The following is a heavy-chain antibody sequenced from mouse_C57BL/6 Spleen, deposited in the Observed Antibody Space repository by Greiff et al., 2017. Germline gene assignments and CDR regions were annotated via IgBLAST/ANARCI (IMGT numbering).Heavy chain of an antibody. J-gene: IGHJ2*01. CDR1: GYTFTSYW. CDR2: IDPSDSYT. V-gene: IGHV1-69*01. CDR3: ARYEAFSNPYYIDY. D-gene: IGHD2-5*01. Sequence: QVQLQQPGAELVMPGASVKLSCKASGYTFTSYWMHWVKQRPGQGLEWIGEIDPSDSYTNYNQKFKGKSTLTVDKSSSTAYMQLSSLTSEDSAVYYCARYEAFSNPYYIDYWGQGTTLTVSS.